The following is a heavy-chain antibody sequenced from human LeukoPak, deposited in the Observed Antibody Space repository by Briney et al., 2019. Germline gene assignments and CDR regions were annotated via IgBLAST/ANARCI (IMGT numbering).Heavy chain of an antibody. CDR2: ISGSGGST. CDR3: VSSRFYYYYYMDV. J-gene: IGHJ6*03. V-gene: IGHV3-23*01. D-gene: IGHD6-13*01. Sequence: GGSLRLSCAASGFTSSSYAMNWVRQAPGKGLEWVSAISGSGGSTYYADSVKGRFTISRDNSKNTLYLQMNSLRAEDTAVYYCVSSRFYYYYYMDVWGKGTTVTISS. CDR1: GFTSSSYA.